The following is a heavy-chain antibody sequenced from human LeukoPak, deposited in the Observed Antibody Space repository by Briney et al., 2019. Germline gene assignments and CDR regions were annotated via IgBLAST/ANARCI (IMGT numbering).Heavy chain of an antibody. CDR3: ARASRVAVAASVRDY. CDR1: GYTFTNYG. D-gene: IGHD6-19*01. Sequence: ASVKVSCKASGYTFTNYGITWVRQAPGQGLEWMGWISSYNGITIYAQKLQGRVTMTTDTSSSTAYMELRSLGSDDTAVYYCARASRVAVAASVRDYWGQGTLVTVSS. V-gene: IGHV1-18*01. J-gene: IGHJ4*02. CDR2: ISSYNGIT.